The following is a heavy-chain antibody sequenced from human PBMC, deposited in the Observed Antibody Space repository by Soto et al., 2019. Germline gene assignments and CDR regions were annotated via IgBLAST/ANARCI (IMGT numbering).Heavy chain of an antibody. D-gene: IGHD3-10*01. J-gene: IGHJ4*02. V-gene: IGHV1-8*02. Sequence: ASVKVSCKASGYTFTDLGINWVRQTTEQGLEWMGWMRPNTGHSGLAQKFQGRLTLTRDTSINTAYMELSSLRSEDTAIYYCARGINAGVDYWGQGTPVTVSS. CDR3: ARGINAGVDY. CDR1: GYTFTDLG. CDR2: MRPNTGHS.